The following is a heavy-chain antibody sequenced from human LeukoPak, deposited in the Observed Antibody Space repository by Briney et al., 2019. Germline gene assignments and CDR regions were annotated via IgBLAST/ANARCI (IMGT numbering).Heavy chain of an antibody. CDR1: GGSISSGDYY. V-gene: IGHV4-30-4*01. J-gene: IGHJ4*02. CDR3: ARELGGVDRAFDY. D-gene: IGHD1-26*01. CDR2: IYYSGST. Sequence: SQTLSLTCTVSGGSISSGDYYWSWIRQPRGKGLEWIGYIYYSGSTYYNPSLKSRVTISVDTSKNQFSLKLSSVTAADTAVYYCARELGGVDRAFDYWGQGTLVTVSS.